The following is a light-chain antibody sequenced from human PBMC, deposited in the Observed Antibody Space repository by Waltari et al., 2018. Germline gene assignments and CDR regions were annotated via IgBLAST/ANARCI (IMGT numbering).Light chain of an antibody. CDR2: DAS. J-gene: IGKJ4*01. V-gene: IGKV3-11*01. CDR3: QQRSNWPPLT. Sequence: EIVLTQSPGTLSLSPGERATLSCRARQSISSYLAWYQQKPGQPPRLLIYDASYRATGIPARFSGSGSGTDFTLTISSLEPEDFAVYYCQQRSNWPPLTFGGGTKVEIK. CDR1: QSISSY.